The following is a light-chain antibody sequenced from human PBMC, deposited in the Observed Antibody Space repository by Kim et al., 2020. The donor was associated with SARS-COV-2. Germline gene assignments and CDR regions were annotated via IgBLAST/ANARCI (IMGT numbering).Light chain of an antibody. CDR3: QKYENDPST. CDR1: QGIWKF. CDR2: AAS. V-gene: IGKV1-16*01. J-gene: IGKJ2*01. Sequence: DIQMTQSPSSLSASVGERVTITCRASQGIWKFLAWYQQKPGRVPKSLIYAASSLLCGVPSRFSGSGSGTDFTLTISSLQPEDFATYYCQKYENDPSTFGQGTKLEI.